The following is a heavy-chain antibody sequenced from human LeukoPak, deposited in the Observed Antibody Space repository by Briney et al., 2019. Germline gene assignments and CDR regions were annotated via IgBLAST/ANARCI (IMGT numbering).Heavy chain of an antibody. Sequence: GGSLRLSCAASGFTFSSYSMNWVRQAPGKGLEWVSYISSSSSTIYYADSVKGRFTISRDNAKNSLYLQMNSLRAEDTAVYYCARDREAYDFWSGYTPALIDYWGQGTLVTVSS. CDR3: ARDREAYDFWSGYTPALIDY. CDR2: ISSSSSTI. D-gene: IGHD3-3*01. CDR1: GFTFSSYS. J-gene: IGHJ4*02. V-gene: IGHV3-48*01.